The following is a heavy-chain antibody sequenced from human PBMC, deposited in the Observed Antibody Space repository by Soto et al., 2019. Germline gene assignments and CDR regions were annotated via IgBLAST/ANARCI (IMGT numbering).Heavy chain of an antibody. CDR1: GFTFSSYG. Sequence: GGSLRLSCAASGFTFSSYGMHWVRQAPGKGLEWVAIISFDGSNKYYADSAKGRFTISRDNSKNTLYLQLNSLRAEDMAVYYCAKDLRRGDSGGYYLSYYYGMDVWGQGTTVTVSS. J-gene: IGHJ6*02. V-gene: IGHV3-30*18. CDR3: AKDLRRGDSGGYYLSYYYGMDV. D-gene: IGHD3-22*01. CDR2: ISFDGSNK.